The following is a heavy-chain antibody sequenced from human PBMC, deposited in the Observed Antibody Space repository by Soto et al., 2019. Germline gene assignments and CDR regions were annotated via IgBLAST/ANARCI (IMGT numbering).Heavy chain of an antibody. CDR2: ISYDGSNK. V-gene: IGHV3-30*03. CDR3: ASLPAPYDY. Sequence: PGGSLRLSCAASGFTFSSYGMHWVRQAPGKGLEWVAVISYDGSNKYYADSVKGRFTISRDNSKNTLYLQMNSLRAEDTAVYYCASLPAPYDYWGQGTLVTVSS. D-gene: IGHD2-2*01. J-gene: IGHJ4*02. CDR1: GFTFSSYG.